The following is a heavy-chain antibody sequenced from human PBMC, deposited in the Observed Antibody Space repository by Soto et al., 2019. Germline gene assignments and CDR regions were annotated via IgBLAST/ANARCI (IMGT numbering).Heavy chain of an antibody. Sequence: EVQLVESGGGLVQPGGSLRLSCAASGFTFSSYWMHWVRQAPGKGLVWVSRINSDGSSTSYADSVKGRFTISRDNAKNTLYLQMNSLRAEDTAVYYCARDRLGYCCGGSCYGYYYYYYMDVWGKGTTVTVSS. V-gene: IGHV3-74*01. D-gene: IGHD2-15*01. CDR1: GFTFSSYW. CDR2: INSDGSST. J-gene: IGHJ6*03. CDR3: ARDRLGYCCGGSCYGYYYYYYMDV.